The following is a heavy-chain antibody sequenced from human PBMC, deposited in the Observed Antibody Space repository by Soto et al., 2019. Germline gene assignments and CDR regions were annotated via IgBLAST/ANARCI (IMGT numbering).Heavy chain of an antibody. CDR3: ARAGLVATIFDY. CDR2: IYYSGGT. D-gene: IGHD5-12*01. Sequence: QVQLQESGPGLVKPSETLSLTCTVSGGSISSYYWSWIRQPPGKGLEWIGYIYYSGGTNYNPSLKSRVTISVDTSKNQFSLKLSSVTAADTAVYYCARAGLVATIFDYWGQGTLVTVSS. J-gene: IGHJ4*02. V-gene: IGHV4-59*01. CDR1: GGSISSYY.